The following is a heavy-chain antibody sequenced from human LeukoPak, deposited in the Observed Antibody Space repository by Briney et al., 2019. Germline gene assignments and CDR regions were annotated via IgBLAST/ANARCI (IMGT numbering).Heavy chain of an antibody. J-gene: IGHJ3*02. CDR1: GGSISSYY. V-gene: IGHV4-59*01. D-gene: IGHD1-14*01. CDR2: IYYSGST. CDR3: ARADQPGDAFDI. Sequence: PSETLSLTCTVSGGSISSYYWSWIRQPPGKGLEWIGYIYYSGSTNYNPSLKSRVTISVDTSKNQFSLKLSSVTAADTAVYYCARADQPGDAFDIWGQGTMVTVSS.